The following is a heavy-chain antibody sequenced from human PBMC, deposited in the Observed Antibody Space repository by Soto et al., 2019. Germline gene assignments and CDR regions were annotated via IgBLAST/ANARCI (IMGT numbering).Heavy chain of an antibody. J-gene: IGHJ6*02. Sequence: SETLSLTCTVSGGSISSYYWSWIRQPPGKGLEWIGYIYYSGSTNYNPSLKSRVTISVDTSKNQFSLKLSSVTAADTAVYYCARREGGRYGMDVWGQGTTVTVS. D-gene: IGHD6-25*01. CDR1: GGSISSYY. CDR2: IYYSGST. V-gene: IGHV4-59*08. CDR3: ARREGGRYGMDV.